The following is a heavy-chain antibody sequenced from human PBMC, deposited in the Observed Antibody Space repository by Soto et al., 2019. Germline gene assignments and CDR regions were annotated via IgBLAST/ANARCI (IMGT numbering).Heavy chain of an antibody. D-gene: IGHD1-1*01. CDR3: ARGTYKDF. Sequence: QVQLVQSGAEVKKPGASVKVSCKASGYTFITYGINWVRQAPGQGLEWMAWISAYNGNTYYAQNFQGRVTITTDTSTRTAYIELRSLRSDDTAIYYCARGTYKDFWGQGTLVTVSS. V-gene: IGHV1-18*01. CDR1: GYTFITYG. CDR2: ISAYNGNT. J-gene: IGHJ4*02.